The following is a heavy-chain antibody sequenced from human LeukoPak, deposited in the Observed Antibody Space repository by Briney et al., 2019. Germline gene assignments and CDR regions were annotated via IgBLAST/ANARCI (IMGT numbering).Heavy chain of an antibody. CDR2: INHSGST. V-gene: IGHV4-34*01. J-gene: IGHJ4*02. D-gene: IGHD6-19*01. CDR3: ARRGLIAVAADFDY. Sequence: SETLSLTCAVYGGSFSGYYWSWIRQPPGKGLEWIGEINHSGSTNYNLSLKSRVTISVDTSKNQFSLKLSSVTAADTAVYYCARRGLIAVAADFDYWGQGTLVTVSS. CDR1: GGSFSGYY.